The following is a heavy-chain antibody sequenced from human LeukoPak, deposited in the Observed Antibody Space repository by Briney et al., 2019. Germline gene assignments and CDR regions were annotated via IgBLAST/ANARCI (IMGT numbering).Heavy chain of an antibody. CDR1: GYTFTSYD. D-gene: IGHD6-13*01. CDR2: MNRNSGNT. J-gene: IGHJ4*02. V-gene: IGHV1-8*01. Sequence: GSSVKVSCKASGYTFTSYDINWVRQAPGQGLEWMGWMNRNSGNTGYAQKFQGRVTLTRNTSISTAYMEVSSLRFEDTAVYYCARGRSGLAAAGTYDYWGQGTLITVSS. CDR3: ARGRSGLAAAGTYDY.